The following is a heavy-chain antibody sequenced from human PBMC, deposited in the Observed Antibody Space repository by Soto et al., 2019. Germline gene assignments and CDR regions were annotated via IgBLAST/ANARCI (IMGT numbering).Heavy chain of an antibody. CDR2: IYHSGST. J-gene: IGHJ5*02. Sequence: SETLSLTCAVSGGSISSCGYSWNWIRQPPGKGLEWIGYIYHSGSTLYNPSLKSRVTISVDKSKNQFSLNLSSVTAADTAVYYCARDQLEGNWFEPWGQGTLVTVSS. D-gene: IGHD1-1*01. V-gene: IGHV4-30-2*01. CDR3: ARDQLEGNWFEP. CDR1: GGSISSCGYS.